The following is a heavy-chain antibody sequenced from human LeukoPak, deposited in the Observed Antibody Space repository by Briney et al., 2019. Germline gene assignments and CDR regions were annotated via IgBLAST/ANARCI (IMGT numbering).Heavy chain of an antibody. D-gene: IGHD3-22*01. J-gene: IGHJ4*02. CDR2: IRYDGSNK. CDR3: AKEDYYDSSGPPDLFDY. V-gene: IGHV3-30*02. Sequence: PGGSLRLSCAASGFAFSSYGMHWVRQAPGKGLEWVAFIRYDGSNKYYADSVKGRFTISRDNSKNTLYLQMNSLRAEDTAVYYCAKEDYYDSSGPPDLFDYWGQGTLVTVSS. CDR1: GFAFSSYG.